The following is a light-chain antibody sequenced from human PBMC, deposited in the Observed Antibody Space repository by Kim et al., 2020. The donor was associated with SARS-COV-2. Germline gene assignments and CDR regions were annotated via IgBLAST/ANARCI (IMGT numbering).Light chain of an antibody. V-gene: IGKV3-11*01. CDR2: DTS. CDR1: QSISTF. Sequence: LSPGEKATLSCRAGQSISTFLAWYQQRLGQAPKLLIYDTSKRAAGVPARFSASGSGTDFTLTISSLEPDDFATYDCQQRYSWPRTFGQGTKVDIK. CDR3: QQRYSWPRT. J-gene: IGKJ1*01.